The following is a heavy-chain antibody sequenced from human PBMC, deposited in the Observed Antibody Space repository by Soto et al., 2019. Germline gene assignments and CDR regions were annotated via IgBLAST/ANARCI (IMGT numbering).Heavy chain of an antibody. CDR3: ATGYCRSDNYHSTH. Sequence: DVQLVESGGGLVKPGGSLRLSCAASGFNFRNYTMTWVRQAPGKGLEWVSCISGTSETIFYADSVKGRFTISSDNAKNALYLQLNSLIDEDTAEYYCATGYCRSDNYHSTHWGQGTLVTVSS. V-gene: IGHV3-48*02. J-gene: IGHJ4*02. CDR1: GFNFRNYT. CDR2: ISGTSETI. D-gene: IGHD2-2*03.